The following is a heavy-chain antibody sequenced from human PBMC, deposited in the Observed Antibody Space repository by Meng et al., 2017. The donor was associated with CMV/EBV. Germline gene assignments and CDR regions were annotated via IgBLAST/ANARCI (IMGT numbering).Heavy chain of an antibody. J-gene: IGHJ6*02. CDR3: AKGREYQLLYRWYYYGMDV. Sequence: GGSLRLSCAASGFTFSSYGMHWVRQAPGKGLEWVAFMRYDGSNKYYADSVKGRFTISRDNSKNTLYLQMNSLRAEDTAVYYCAKGREYQLLYRWYYYGMDVWGQGTTVTVSS. CDR2: MRYDGSNK. CDR1: GFTFSSYG. V-gene: IGHV3-30*02. D-gene: IGHD2-2*02.